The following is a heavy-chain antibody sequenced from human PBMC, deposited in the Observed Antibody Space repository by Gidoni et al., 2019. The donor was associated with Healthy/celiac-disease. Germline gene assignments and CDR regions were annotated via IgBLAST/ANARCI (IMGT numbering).Heavy chain of an antibody. D-gene: IGHD6-6*01. J-gene: IGHJ6*02. CDR1: GFTVSSYG. Sequence: QVQLVESGGGVVQPGRSLRLSCAASGFTVSSYGMHWVRQAPGKGLEWVAVIWYDGSNKYYADSVKGRFTISRDNSKNTLYLQMNSLRAEDTAVYYCARAAYSSSWYYYYYGMDVWGQGTTVTVSS. CDR3: ARAAYSSSWYYYYYGMDV. V-gene: IGHV3-33*01. CDR2: IWYDGSNK.